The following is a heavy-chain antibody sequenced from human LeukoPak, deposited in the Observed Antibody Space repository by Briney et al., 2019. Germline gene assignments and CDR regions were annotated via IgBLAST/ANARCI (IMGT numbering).Heavy chain of an antibody. V-gene: IGHV1-46*01. Sequence: GASVKVSCKASGYTFTSYYMHWVRQAPGQGLEWMGIINPSGGSTNYAQKFQGRVTITADKSTSTAYMELSSLRSEDTAVYYCASGVEVVVAAIDYYYYMDVWGKGTTVTVSS. CDR1: GYTFTSYY. CDR2: INPSGGST. CDR3: ASGVEVVVAAIDYYYYMDV. D-gene: IGHD2-15*01. J-gene: IGHJ6*03.